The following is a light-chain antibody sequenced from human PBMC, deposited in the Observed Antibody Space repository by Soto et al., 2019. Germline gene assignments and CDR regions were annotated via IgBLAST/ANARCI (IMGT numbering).Light chain of an antibody. CDR2: EVS. Sequence: QSALTQPPSASGSPGQSVTISCTGTTSDVGGYNYVSWYQHHPGKAPKLMIYEVSKRPSGVPDRFSGSKSGNTASLTVSGLQAEDEAHYYCSSYAGSNNWVFGGGTQLTVL. V-gene: IGLV2-8*01. CDR3: SSYAGSNNWV. J-gene: IGLJ3*02. CDR1: TSDVGGYNY.